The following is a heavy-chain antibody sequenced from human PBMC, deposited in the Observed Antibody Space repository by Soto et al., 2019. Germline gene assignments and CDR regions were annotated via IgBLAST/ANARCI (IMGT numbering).Heavy chain of an antibody. Sequence: QVQLVQSGAEVKKPGASVKVSCKASGYTFITNDINWVRQASGQGLEWMGWMKPSTGGSGSDPDFQGRITMTRDTATSTAYMELSSLKFEDTAVYYCARGGPAAGFDLWGQGSLVTVSS. V-gene: IGHV1-8*01. CDR2: MKPSTGGS. D-gene: IGHD6-13*01. J-gene: IGHJ5*02. CDR1: GYTFITND. CDR3: ARGGPAAGFDL.